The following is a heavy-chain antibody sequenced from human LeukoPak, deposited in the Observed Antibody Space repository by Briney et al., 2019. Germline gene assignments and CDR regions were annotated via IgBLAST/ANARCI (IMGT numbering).Heavy chain of an antibody. V-gene: IGHV4-31*03. CDR1: GGSISSGGYY. D-gene: IGHD2-15*01. CDR3: VSYSSLLGAFDY. J-gene: IGHJ4*02. Sequence: PSETLSLTCTVSGGSISSGGYYWSWIRQHPGKGLEWIGYIYYSGSTYYNPSLKSRVTISVDTSKSQFSLKLSSVTAADTAVYYCVSYSSLLGAFDYWGQGTLVTVSS. CDR2: IYYSGST.